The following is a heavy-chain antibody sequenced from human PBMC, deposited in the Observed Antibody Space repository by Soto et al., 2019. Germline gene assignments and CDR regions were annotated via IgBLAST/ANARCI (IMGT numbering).Heavy chain of an antibody. V-gene: IGHV3-23*01. CDR3: AGDRATFDY. CDR1: GFTFTSYA. J-gene: IGHJ4*02. D-gene: IGHD1-26*01. Sequence: GGSLRLSCAASGFTFTSYAMSWVRLTPGKGLEWVSAISGSGSNTFYADSVRGRFTISRDNSKNTVFLQMNNLRAEDTAVYFCAGDRATFDYWGQGTRVTVSS. CDR2: ISGSGSNT.